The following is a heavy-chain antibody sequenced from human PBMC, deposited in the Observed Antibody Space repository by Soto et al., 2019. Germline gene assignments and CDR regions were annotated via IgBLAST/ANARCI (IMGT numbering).Heavy chain of an antibody. Sequence: EVQLLESGGGLVQPGGSLRLSCAASGFTFSSYAMSWVRQAPGKGLEWVTVISGSGGSTYYADSVKGRFTISRDNSKNTLYLQMNSLRAEDTAVYYCAKVGRGGSLYYFDYWGQGTLVTVSS. D-gene: IGHD1-26*01. CDR2: ISGSGGST. CDR1: GFTFSSYA. J-gene: IGHJ4*02. V-gene: IGHV3-23*01. CDR3: AKVGRGGSLYYFDY.